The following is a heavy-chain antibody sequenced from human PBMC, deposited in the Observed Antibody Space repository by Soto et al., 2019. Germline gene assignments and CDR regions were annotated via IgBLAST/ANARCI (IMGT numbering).Heavy chain of an antibody. J-gene: IGHJ4*02. V-gene: IGHV2-5*01. D-gene: IGHD3-16*02. Sequence: SGPTLVNPTQTLTLTCTFCGFSLNAGSVTTTGVALGWIRQPPGKALEWLALVFWNDDERYSPSLKSRLTITKDTSKNHVVLTMTKMDPLDTATYYCAKEFMTKLSFDSWGQRTLVPVSS. CDR2: VFWNDDE. CDR3: AKEFMTKLSFDS. CDR1: GFSLNAGSVTTTGVA.